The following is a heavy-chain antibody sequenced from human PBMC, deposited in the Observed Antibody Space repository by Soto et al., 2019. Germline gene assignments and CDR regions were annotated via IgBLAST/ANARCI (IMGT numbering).Heavy chain of an antibody. CDR1: GGSISSYY. CDR2: IYYSGST. CDR3: ARENYDYIWGSYRSGRNFDY. D-gene: IGHD3-16*02. J-gene: IGHJ4*02. V-gene: IGHV4-59*08. Sequence: QVQLQESGPGLVKPSETLSLTCTVSGGSISSYYWSWIRQPPGKGLEWIGYIYYSGSTNYNPSLKSRVTISVDTSKNQFSLKLTYVTAADTAVYYCARENYDYIWGSYRSGRNFDYWGQGTLVTVSS.